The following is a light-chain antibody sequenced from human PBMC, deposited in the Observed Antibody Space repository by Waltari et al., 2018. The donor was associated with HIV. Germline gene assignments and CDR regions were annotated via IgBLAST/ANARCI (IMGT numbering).Light chain of an antibody. Sequence: DIVMTQSPHSLALSLGERATINCKSSQSIFYSSRNDNYLAWYQQKPGQSPKLLIYWAASRSSGVPDRFSGSGSRTDFTLSISSLQSEDVAVYFCQQYYYTPPTFGQGTRVEIK. CDR2: WAA. J-gene: IGKJ1*01. V-gene: IGKV4-1*01. CDR1: QSIFYSSRNDNY. CDR3: QQYYYTPPT.